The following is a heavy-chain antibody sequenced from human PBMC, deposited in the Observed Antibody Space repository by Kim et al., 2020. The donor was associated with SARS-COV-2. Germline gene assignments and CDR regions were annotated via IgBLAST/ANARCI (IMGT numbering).Heavy chain of an antibody. V-gene: IGHV3-13*04. D-gene: IGHD3-3*01. CDR2: IGTAGDT. J-gene: IGHJ2*01. CDR3: ARGDLSPRSYWYFDL. CDR1: GFTFSSYD. Sequence: GGSLRLSCAASGFTFSSYDMHWVRQATGKGLEWVSAIGTAGDTYYPGSVKGRFTISRENAKNSLYLQMNSLRAGDTAVYYCARGDLSPRSYWYFDLWGRGTLVTVSS.